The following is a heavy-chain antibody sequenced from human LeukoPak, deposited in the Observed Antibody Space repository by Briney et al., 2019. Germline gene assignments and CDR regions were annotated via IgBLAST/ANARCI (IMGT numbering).Heavy chain of an antibody. CDR1: GFTFSSYS. D-gene: IGHD2-15*01. V-gene: IGHV3-21*01. CDR3: ARDQTYCSGGSCYGRDY. J-gene: IGHJ4*02. Sequence: GGSLRLSCAASGFTFSSYSMNWVRQAPGKGLEWVSFISSSSSYIYYADSVKGRFTISRDNAKNSLYLQMNSLRAEDTAVYYCARDQTYCSGGSCYGRDYWGQGTLVTVSS. CDR2: ISSSSSYI.